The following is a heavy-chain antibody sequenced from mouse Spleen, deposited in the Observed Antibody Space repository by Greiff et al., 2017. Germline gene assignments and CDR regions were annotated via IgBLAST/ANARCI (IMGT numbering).Heavy chain of an antibody. Sequence: VMLVESGAELVRPGTSVKMSCKASGYTFTNYWIGWAKQRPGHGLEWIGAIDPETGGTAYNQKFKGKAILSVDKSSTTAYMELRSLTSEDSAVYYCTRGGTYWGQGTLVTVSA. V-gene: IGHV1-63*01. CDR2: IDPETGGT. CDR1: GYTFTNYW. J-gene: IGHJ3*01. CDR3: TRGGTY.